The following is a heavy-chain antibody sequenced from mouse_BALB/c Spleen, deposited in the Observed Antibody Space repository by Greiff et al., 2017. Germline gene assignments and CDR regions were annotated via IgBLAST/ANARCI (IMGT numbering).Heavy chain of an antibody. CDR1: GYTFTSYW. V-gene: IGHV1-7*01. D-gene: IGHD2-1*01. J-gene: IGHJ1*01. CDR2: INPSTGYT. Sequence: QFQLQQSGAELAKPGASVKMSCKASGYTFTSYWMHWVKQRPGQGLEWIGYINPSTGYTEYNQKFKDKATLTADKSSSTAYMQLSSLTSEDSAVYYCARSKAPYGNWYFDVWGAGTTVTVSS. CDR3: ARSKAPYGNWYFDV.